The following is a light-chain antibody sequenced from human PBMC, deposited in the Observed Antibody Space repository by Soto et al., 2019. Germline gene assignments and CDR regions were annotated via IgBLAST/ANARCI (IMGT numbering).Light chain of an antibody. CDR2: EVS. CDR3: CSYGGGNNFYV. J-gene: IGLJ1*01. V-gene: IGLV2-8*01. Sequence: QSVLTQPPSASLSPGQSVTISCTGTSSDIGTYDYVSWYQHLPDKAPKRIIYEVSKRPSGVPDRLSGSKSGNTASLTVSGLQAEDEGDYYCCSYGGGNNFYVFGTGTKVTVL. CDR1: SSDIGTYDY.